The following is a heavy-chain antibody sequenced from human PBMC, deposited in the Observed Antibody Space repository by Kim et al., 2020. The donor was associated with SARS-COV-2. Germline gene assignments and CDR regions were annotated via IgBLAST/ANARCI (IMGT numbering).Heavy chain of an antibody. CDR1: GFTFSSYG. D-gene: IGHD3-22*01. CDR2: IWYDGSNK. V-gene: IGHV3-33*01. J-gene: IGHJ4*02. Sequence: GGSLRLSCAASGFTFSSYGMHWVRQAPGKGLEWVAVIWYDGSNKYYADSVKGRYTISRDNSKNTLYLQMNSLRAEDTAVYYCARDPAGNYDSSGYFDYWDQRTLVTVSS. CDR3: ARDPAGNYDSSGYFDY.